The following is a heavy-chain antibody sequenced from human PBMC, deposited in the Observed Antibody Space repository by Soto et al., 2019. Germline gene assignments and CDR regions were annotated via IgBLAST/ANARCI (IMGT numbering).Heavy chain of an antibody. Sequence: EVQLVESGGGLVQPGGSLRLSCAASGFTFSTYWMHWVRQAPGKGLVWVSRLDNDGTNTGYADSVKGRFTVSRDNGKNTVYLQMDSLRAEDTAVYYCARDGGTYFDYWGQGTLVTVSS. D-gene: IGHD3-16*01. CDR3: ARDGGTYFDY. V-gene: IGHV3-74*01. J-gene: IGHJ4*02. CDR1: GFTFSTYW. CDR2: LDNDGTNT.